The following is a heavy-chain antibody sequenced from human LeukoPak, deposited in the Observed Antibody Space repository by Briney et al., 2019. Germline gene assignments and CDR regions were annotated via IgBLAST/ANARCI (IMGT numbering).Heavy chain of an antibody. V-gene: IGHV3-74*01. CDR1: GFTFISYG. CDR3: ATNYDSSAYGVFDP. CDR2: INMDARTT. J-gene: IGHJ5*02. Sequence: PGGSLRLSCAAAGFTFISYGMHWVRQAPGKGLVWVSRINMDARTTTYADSVEGRFTISRDNAKNTLYLQMNSLRAEDTAVYYCATNYDSSAYGVFDPWGQGTLVTVSS. D-gene: IGHD3-22*01.